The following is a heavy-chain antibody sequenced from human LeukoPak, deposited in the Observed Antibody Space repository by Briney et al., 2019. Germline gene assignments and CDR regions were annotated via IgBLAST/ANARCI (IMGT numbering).Heavy chain of an antibody. J-gene: IGHJ4*02. Sequence: SETLSLTCTVSGYSISSGYYWGWIRQPPGKGLEWIGSIYHSGSTYYNPSLKSRVTISVDTSKNQFSLKLSSATAADTAVYYCARLRVAGSSYYFDYWGQGTLVTVSS. CDR1: GYSISSGYY. V-gene: IGHV4-38-2*02. CDR3: ARLRVAGSSYYFDY. D-gene: IGHD6-19*01. CDR2: IYHSGST.